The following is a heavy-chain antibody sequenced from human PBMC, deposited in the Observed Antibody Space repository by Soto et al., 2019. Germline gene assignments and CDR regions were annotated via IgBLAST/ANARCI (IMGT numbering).Heavy chain of an antibody. D-gene: IGHD4-17*01. CDR1: GYTFTGYY. CDR3: ARASMTPVTTSHFGDYFDY. V-gene: IGHV1-2*04. J-gene: IGHJ4*02. CDR2: INPNSGGT. Sequence: QVQLVQSGAEVKKPGASVKVSCKASGYTFTGYYMHWVRQAPGQGLEWMGWINPNSGGTNYAQKCQGWVTMTRDTSISTAYMGLSRLRSDDTAVYYCARASMTPVTTSHFGDYFDYWGQGTLVTVSS.